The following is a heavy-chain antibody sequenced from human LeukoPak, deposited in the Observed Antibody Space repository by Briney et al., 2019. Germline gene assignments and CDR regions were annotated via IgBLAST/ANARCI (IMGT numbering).Heavy chain of an antibody. J-gene: IGHJ4*02. V-gene: IGHV3-30-3*01. D-gene: IGHD3-22*01. CDR1: GFTFGSYA. Sequence: GGSRRLSWAASGFTFGSYALHGVGRAPARGLGWWQVISYDGGNKYYADSVKGRFTISRDNSKNTLYLQMNSLRAEDTAVYYCASGQDYYDSSGYYVYWGQGTLVTVSS. CDR3: ASGQDYYDSSGYYVY. CDR2: ISYDGGNK.